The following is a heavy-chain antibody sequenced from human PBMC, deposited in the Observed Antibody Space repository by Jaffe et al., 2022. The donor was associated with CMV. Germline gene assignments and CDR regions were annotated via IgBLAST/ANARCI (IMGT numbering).Heavy chain of an antibody. CDR1: GYTFTGYY. J-gene: IGHJ6*04. CDR2: INPNSGGT. Sequence: QVQLVQSGAEVKKPGASVKVSCKASGYTFTGYYMHWVRQAPGQGLEWMGWINPNSGGTNYAQKFQGWVTMTRDTSISTAYMELSRLRSDDTAVYYCARGQAMTRFLVDRGADVWGKGTTVTVSS. V-gene: IGHV1-2*04. CDR3: ARGQAMTRFLVDRGADV. D-gene: IGHD2-2*01.